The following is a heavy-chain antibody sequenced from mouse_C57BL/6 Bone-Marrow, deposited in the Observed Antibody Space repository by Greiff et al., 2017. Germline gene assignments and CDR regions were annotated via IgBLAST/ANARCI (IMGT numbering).Heavy chain of an antibody. Sequence: QVQLQQPGAELVKPGASVKLSCKASGYTFTSYWMHWVKQRPGQGLEWIGMIHPNSGSTNYNEKFKSKATLTVDKSSSTAYMQLSSLTSADAAVYYCARGDYGSSYDFDYWGQGTTLTVSS. CDR1: GYTFTSYW. V-gene: IGHV1-64*01. CDR2: IHPNSGST. CDR3: ARGDYGSSYDFDY. D-gene: IGHD1-1*01. J-gene: IGHJ2*01.